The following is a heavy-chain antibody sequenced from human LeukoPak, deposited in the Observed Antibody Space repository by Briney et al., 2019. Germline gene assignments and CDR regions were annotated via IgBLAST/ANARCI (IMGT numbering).Heavy chain of an antibody. Sequence: SETLSLTCTVSGGSISSYYWSWIRKPPGKGLGWIGYTYYSGSTNYNPSLKSRVTISVDTSKNQFSLKLSSVTAADTAVYYCARHSSSWASFDYWGQGTLVTVSS. J-gene: IGHJ4*02. D-gene: IGHD6-13*01. CDR1: GGSISSYY. CDR3: ARHSSSWASFDY. V-gene: IGHV4-59*08. CDR2: TYYSGST.